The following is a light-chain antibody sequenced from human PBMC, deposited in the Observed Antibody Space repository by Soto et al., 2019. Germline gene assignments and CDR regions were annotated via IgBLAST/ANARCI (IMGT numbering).Light chain of an antibody. J-gene: IGKJ1*01. CDR2: LAS. CDR3: MQSLQTWT. V-gene: IGKV2-28*01. CDR1: QSLLHGDGNKY. Sequence: DIEMTQSPLSLPVTPGEPASISCRSSQSLLHGDGNKYLDWYLQRPGQSPQLLTYLASNRASGVPDRFSGSGSGTDFTLKISRVEAEDAGVYCCMQSLQTWTCGQGPTIEIK.